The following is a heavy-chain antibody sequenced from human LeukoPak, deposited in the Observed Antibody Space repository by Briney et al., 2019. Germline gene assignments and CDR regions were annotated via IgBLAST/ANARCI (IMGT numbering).Heavy chain of an antibody. J-gene: IGHJ4*02. Sequence: SETLSLTCTVSGGSISSSSYYWGWIRQPPGKGLEWIGSIYYSGSTYYNPSLKSRVTISVDRSKNQFSLKLSSVTAADTAVYYCASDNPKEDNCSGGSCYRAPFDYWGLGNLVTVSS. CDR3: ASDNPKEDNCSGGSCYRAPFDY. D-gene: IGHD2-15*01. CDR2: IYYSGST. CDR1: GGSISSSSYY. V-gene: IGHV4-39*07.